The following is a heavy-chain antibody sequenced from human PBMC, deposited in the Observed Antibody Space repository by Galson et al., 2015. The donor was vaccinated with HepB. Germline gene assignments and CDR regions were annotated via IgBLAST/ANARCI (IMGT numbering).Heavy chain of an antibody. CDR3: ARPGAGRSYDDILTGHHYGMDV. J-gene: IGHJ6*02. CDR1: GGSISSSNYY. Sequence: ETLSLTCTVSGGSISSSNYYWGWVRQPPGKGLEWIGSIYYSGTTYYNPSLKSRVIISVDTSKNQFSLKLSSVTAPDTAVDYCARPGAGRSYDDILTGHHYGMDVWGQGTTVTVSS. D-gene: IGHD3-9*01. CDR2: IYYSGTT. V-gene: IGHV4-39*01.